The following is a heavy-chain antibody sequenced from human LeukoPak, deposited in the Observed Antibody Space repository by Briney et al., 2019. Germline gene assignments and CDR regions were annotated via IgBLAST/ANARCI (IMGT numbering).Heavy chain of an antibody. V-gene: IGHV3-15*01. D-gene: IGHD3-10*01. J-gene: IGHJ4*02. CDR3: TTDLGTYYHGSQRLIPIDY. CDR2: IKSKTDGETT. CDR1: GFTFANAW. Sequence: PGGSLRLSCVDSGFTFANAWMSWVRQAPGKGLEWIGRIKSKTDGETTNYAEPVRGRFTISRDDSKSAVYLQMNSLKIEDTAVYYCTTDLGTYYHGSQRLIPIDYWGQGTLVTVSS.